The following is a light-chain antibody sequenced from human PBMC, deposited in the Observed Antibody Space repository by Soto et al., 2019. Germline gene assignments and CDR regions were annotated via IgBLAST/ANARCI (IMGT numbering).Light chain of an antibody. CDR1: SSNIGSHS. CDR3: AAWDDSSNGPV. V-gene: IGLV1-44*01. CDR2: KNN. J-gene: IGLJ3*02. Sequence: QSVLTQPPSASGTPGQTVTISCSGSSSNIGSHSVNWYQQLPGTAPKLIIYKNNQRPSGVPDRFSDSKSGTSASLAISGLQSDDEADYYCAAWDDSSNGPVFGGGTKVTVL.